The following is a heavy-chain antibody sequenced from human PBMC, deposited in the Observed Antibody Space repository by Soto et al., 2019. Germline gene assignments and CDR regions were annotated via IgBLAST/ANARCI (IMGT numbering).Heavy chain of an antibody. CDR3: GRDLRTCGGDCSLDY. Sequence: EVQLVESGGGLVQPGGSLRLSCAASGFIFTRYWMTWVRQPPGKGLEWVANIKHDGSEKYYVDSGKGLFAISRDNAQNSVYLQLNSLRDEDTAVYYCGRDLRTCGGDCSLDYWCQGTLVTVSS. D-gene: IGHD2-21*02. V-gene: IGHV3-7*04. CDR2: IKHDGSEK. J-gene: IGHJ4*02. CDR1: GFIFTRYW.